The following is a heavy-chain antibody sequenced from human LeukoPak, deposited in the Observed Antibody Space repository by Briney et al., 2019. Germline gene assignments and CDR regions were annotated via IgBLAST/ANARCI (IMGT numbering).Heavy chain of an antibody. CDR1: GFDFSTYT. CDR3: AKDLKPDGFGDVDY. CDR2: IYPSGSST. Sequence: HSGGSLRLSCAASGFDFSTYTMIWFRQAPGKRLEWVSEIYPSGSSTFYANSVKGRFTISRDNSKNTLFLHMASLRAEDTALYYCAKDLKPDGFGDVDYWGQGTLVTVSS. J-gene: IGHJ4*02. D-gene: IGHD3-10*01. V-gene: IGHV3-23*01.